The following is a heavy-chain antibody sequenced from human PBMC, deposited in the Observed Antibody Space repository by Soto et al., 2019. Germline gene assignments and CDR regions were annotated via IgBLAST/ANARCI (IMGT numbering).Heavy chain of an antibody. V-gene: IGHV3-23*01. CDR2: ISGSGGST. CDR3: ARLITQIYDDMLTGPRGWVDP. Sequence: PGGSLRLSCAASGFPFSSYAMRWVRQAPGKGLAWVSAISGSGGSTYYADSVKGRFTISRDNSKTTLYLQMNSPRAEDTAVYYCARLITQIYDDMLTGPRGWVDPWGQGTLVTVSS. J-gene: IGHJ5*02. D-gene: IGHD3-9*01. CDR1: GFPFSSYA.